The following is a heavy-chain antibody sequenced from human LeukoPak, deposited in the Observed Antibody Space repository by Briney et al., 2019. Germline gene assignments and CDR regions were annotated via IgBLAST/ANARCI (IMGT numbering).Heavy chain of an antibody. CDR1: GFTFSNYW. V-gene: IGHV3-74*01. J-gene: IGHJ4*02. Sequence: GGSLRLSCAASGFTFSNYWMHWVRQAPGKGLEWVSRINPDGSSSNYADSVKGRFTMSRDNAKSMVYLKMDGLRAGDTAVFSCVRQAVSGDSGIAYWGRGVLVTVSS. CDR2: INPDGSSS. CDR3: VRQAVSGDSGIAY. D-gene: IGHD4-17*01.